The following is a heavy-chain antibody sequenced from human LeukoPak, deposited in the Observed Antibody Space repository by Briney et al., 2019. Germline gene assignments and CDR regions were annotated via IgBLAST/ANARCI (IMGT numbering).Heavy chain of an antibody. D-gene: IGHD2-2*01. CDR2: IYYSGST. J-gene: IGHJ4*02. Sequence: PSETLSLTCTVSGGSISSSSYYWGWIRQPPGKGLEWIGSIYYSGSTYYNPSLKSRVTISVDTSKNQFSLKLSSVTAADTAVYYCARQLGYCSSTSRYELDYWGQGTLVTVSS. V-gene: IGHV4-39*01. CDR3: ARQLGYCSSTSRYELDY. CDR1: GGSISSSSYY.